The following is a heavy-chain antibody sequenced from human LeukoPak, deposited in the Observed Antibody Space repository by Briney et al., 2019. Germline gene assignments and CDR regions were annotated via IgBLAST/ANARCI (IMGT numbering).Heavy chain of an antibody. CDR2: ISSGGGST. J-gene: IGHJ4*02. CDR1: GFTFSSYP. V-gene: IGHV3-23*01. D-gene: IGHD6-25*01. CDR3: ARGYSSGRVDY. Sequence: GGSLRLSCAASGFTFSSYPMTWGRQAPGKGVEWVSTISSGGGSTYYADSVKGRLTISRDNSRDTLYLQIDSLRAEDTAVYYCARGYSSGRVDYWGQGTLVTVSS.